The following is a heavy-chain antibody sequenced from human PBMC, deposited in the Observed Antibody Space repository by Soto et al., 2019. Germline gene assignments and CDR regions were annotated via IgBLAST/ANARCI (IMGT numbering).Heavy chain of an antibody. Sequence: GESVKISCXGSGYSFNSYWIGWVRQMPGKGLEWMGIIYPGDSDTRYSPSFQGQVTISADKSISTAYLQWSSLKASDTAMYYCARLQTLVVNRRHYYYYGMDVWGQGTTVTVSS. CDR2: IYPGDSDT. D-gene: IGHD3-22*01. CDR1: GYSFNSYW. J-gene: IGHJ6*02. CDR3: ARLQTLVVNRRHYYYYGMDV. V-gene: IGHV5-51*01.